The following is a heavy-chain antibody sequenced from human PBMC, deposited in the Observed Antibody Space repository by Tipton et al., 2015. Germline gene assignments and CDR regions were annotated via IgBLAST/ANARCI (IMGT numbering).Heavy chain of an antibody. Sequence: TLSLTCTVSGASISRGSVWGWIRQPPGKGLEWIVSLYYNDNIYYNPSLQSRVAISADTSRNRFSLNLTSVTAADTSVYYCVRPANHGFDVWGQGTMVTVSS. CDR2: LYYNDNI. CDR1: GASISRGSV. V-gene: IGHV4-39*01. J-gene: IGHJ3*01. CDR3: VRPANHGFDV.